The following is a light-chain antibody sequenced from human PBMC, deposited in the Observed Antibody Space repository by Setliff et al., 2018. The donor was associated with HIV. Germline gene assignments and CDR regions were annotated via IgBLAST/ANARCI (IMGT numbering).Light chain of an antibody. CDR2: DVS. Sequence: QSALTQPASVSGSPGRSITISCTGNSSDVGGYNSVSWFQQHPGKAPKLLIYDVSDRPSGVSNRFPGSKSGNTASLTISGLQAEDEADYYCHSKRSSSTPYVFGTGTKVTVL. V-gene: IGLV2-14*03. CDR1: SSDVGGYNS. J-gene: IGLJ1*01. CDR3: HSKRSSSTPYV.